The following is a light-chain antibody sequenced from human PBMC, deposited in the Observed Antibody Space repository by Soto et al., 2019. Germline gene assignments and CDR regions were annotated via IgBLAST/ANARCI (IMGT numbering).Light chain of an antibody. CDR1: QNVNSSS. Sequence: EIVLTQSPATLSLSPGERATLSCRASQNVNSSSLTWYQQKPGQAPRLLLYDASSRATDIPDKFSGSGSGTDFTLTISRLEPEDFALYYCQHFDSSTPKFTFGLGTKLEIK. J-gene: IGKJ2*01. CDR2: DAS. V-gene: IGKV3-20*01. CDR3: QHFDSSTPKFT.